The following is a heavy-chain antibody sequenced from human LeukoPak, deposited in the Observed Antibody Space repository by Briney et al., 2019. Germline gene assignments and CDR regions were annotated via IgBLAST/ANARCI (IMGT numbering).Heavy chain of an antibody. J-gene: IGHJ2*01. CDR2: IYYSGST. D-gene: IGHD3-10*01. CDR1: GGSISRSSYY. CDR3: ARQLDDSGTYYPYYFDL. Sequence: PSETLSLTCTVSGGSISRSSYYWGWIRQPPGKGLEWIGSIYYSGSTYYNPSLKSRVTISLDTSKNQFSLRLRSVTAADTAVHYCARQLDDSGTYYPYYFDLWGRGTPVTVSS. V-gene: IGHV4-39*01.